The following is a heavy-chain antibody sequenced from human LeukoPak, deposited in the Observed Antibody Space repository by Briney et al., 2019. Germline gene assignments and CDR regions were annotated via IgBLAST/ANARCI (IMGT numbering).Heavy chain of an antibody. CDR1: GGTFSSYA. D-gene: IGHD6-6*01. V-gene: IGHV1-69*13. Sequence: GASVKVSCKASGGTFSSYAISWVRQAPGQGLEWMGGIIPIFGTANYAQKFQGRVTITADESTSTAYMELSSLRSEDTAVYYCARLSSSSPGWGQGTLVTVSS. CDR2: IIPIFGTA. CDR3: ARLSSSSPG. J-gene: IGHJ4*02.